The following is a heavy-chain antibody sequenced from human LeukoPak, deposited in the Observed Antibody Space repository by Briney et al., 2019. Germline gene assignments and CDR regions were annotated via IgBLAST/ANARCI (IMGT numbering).Heavy chain of an antibody. CDR3: ATSFTIPDYNYYDSSMDAFDI. V-gene: IGHV1-24*01. Sequence: GASVKVSCKVSGYTLTELSMHWVRQAPGKGLEWMGGFDPEDGETIYAQKFQGRVTMTEDTSTDTAYMELSSLRSEDTAVYYCATSFTIPDYNYYDSSMDAFDIWGQGTMVTVSS. CDR2: FDPEDGET. J-gene: IGHJ3*02. CDR1: GYTLTELS. D-gene: IGHD3-22*01.